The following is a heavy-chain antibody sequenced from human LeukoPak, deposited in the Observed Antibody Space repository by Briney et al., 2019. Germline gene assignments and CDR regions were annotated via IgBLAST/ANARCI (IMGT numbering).Heavy chain of an antibody. V-gene: IGHV4-59*12. Sequence: SETLSLTCTVSGGSISTYYWSWIRQPPGKGLEWIGSIYHSGSTYYNPSLKSRVTISVDTSKNQFSLKLSSVTAADTAVYYCARGGNGGGFHYWGQGTLVTVSS. D-gene: IGHD3-16*01. CDR1: GGSISTYY. J-gene: IGHJ4*02. CDR3: ARGGNGGGFHY. CDR2: IYHSGST.